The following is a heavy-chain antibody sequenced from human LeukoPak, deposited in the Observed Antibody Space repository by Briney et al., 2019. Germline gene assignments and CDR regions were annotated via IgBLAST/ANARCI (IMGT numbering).Heavy chain of an antibody. Sequence: GGSLRLSCAASGFTFSSYAMSWVRQAPGKGLEWVSAISGSGGSTYYADSVKGRFTISRDNSKNTLYLQMNSLRAEDTAVYYCAKGVEMATIPDYFDYWGQGTLVTVSS. CDR1: GFTFSSYA. CDR3: AKGVEMATIPDYFDY. D-gene: IGHD5-24*01. CDR2: ISGSGGST. J-gene: IGHJ4*02. V-gene: IGHV3-23*01.